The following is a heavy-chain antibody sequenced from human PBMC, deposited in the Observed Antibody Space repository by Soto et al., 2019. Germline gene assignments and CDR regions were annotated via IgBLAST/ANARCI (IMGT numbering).Heavy chain of an antibody. V-gene: IGHV3-20*01. Sequence: EVQLVESGGSVVRPGGSLRLSCAASGFSFDDYGMTWVRQAPGKGLEWVSGINWKGTIIGYADSVKGRFTISRDSAKNSLYLQMNSLRAEDTALYHCARRDTGWFDPWGQGTLVTVSS. J-gene: IGHJ5*02. D-gene: IGHD1-1*01. CDR1: GFSFDDYG. CDR2: INWKGTII. CDR3: ARRDTGWFDP.